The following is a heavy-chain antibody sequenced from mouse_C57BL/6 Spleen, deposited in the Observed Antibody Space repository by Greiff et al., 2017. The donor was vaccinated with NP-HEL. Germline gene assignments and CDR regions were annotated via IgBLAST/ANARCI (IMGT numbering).Heavy chain of an antibody. CDR1: GYTFTSYW. CDR3: ARSPLYGNYFDY. CDR2: IHPNSGST. J-gene: IGHJ2*01. V-gene: IGHV1-64*01. Sequence: QVQLQQPGAELVKPGASVKLSCKASGYTFTSYWMHWVKQRPGQGLEWIGMIHPNSGSTNYNEKFKSKATLNVDKSSSTAYMQLSSLTSEDSAVYYCARSPLYGNYFDYWGQGTTLTVSS. D-gene: IGHD2-1*01.